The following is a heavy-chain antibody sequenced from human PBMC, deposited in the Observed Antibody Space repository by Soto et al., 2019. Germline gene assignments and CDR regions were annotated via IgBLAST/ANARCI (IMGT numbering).Heavy chain of an antibody. CDR1: GGSFSGYY. CDR2: INPSGST. Sequence: QVQLQQWGAGLLKPSETLSLTCAVYGGSFSGYYWSWIRQPPGKGLEWIGEINPSGSTNYTPSLKSRVTISGDTPKKQFSLKLTSVTAADTAVYYCARGRYGGAAYWVQGTLVTVSS. CDR3: ARGRYGGAAY. D-gene: IGHD4-17*01. V-gene: IGHV4-34*01. J-gene: IGHJ4*02.